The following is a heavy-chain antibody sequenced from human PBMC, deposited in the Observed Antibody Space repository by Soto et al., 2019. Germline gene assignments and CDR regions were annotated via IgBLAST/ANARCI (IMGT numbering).Heavy chain of an antibody. CDR3: ARAGSYGYSADY. V-gene: IGHV1-2*04. J-gene: IGHJ4*02. Sequence: ASVKVSCKASGYTFTCYYMHWVRQAPGQGLEWMGWINPNSGGTNYAQKFQGWVTMTRDTSISTAYMELSRLRSDDTAVYYCARAGSYGYSADYWGQGTLVTVSS. CDR1: GYTFTCYY. D-gene: IGHD5-18*01. CDR2: INPNSGGT.